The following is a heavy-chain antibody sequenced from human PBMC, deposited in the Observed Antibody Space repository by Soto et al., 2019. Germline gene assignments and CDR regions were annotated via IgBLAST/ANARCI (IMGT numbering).Heavy chain of an antibody. Sequence: SGPTLVNPTQTLTLTCTFSGFSLSTSGVGVGWIRQPPGKALEWLALIYWDDDKRYSPSLKSRLTITKDTSKNQVVLTMTNMDPVDTATYYCAHTQGRYCSGGSCYFGAYPPQIDYYYYYYMDVWGKGTTVTVSS. J-gene: IGHJ6*03. CDR2: IYWDDDK. V-gene: IGHV2-5*02. CDR3: AHTQGRYCSGGSCYFGAYPPQIDYYYYYYMDV. CDR1: GFSLSTSGVG. D-gene: IGHD2-15*01.